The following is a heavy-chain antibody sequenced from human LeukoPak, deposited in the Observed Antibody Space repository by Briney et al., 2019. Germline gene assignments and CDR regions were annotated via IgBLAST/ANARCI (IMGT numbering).Heavy chain of an antibody. CDR2: IYYSGST. CDR3: ARVGHDYGDYYFDY. D-gene: IGHD4-17*01. V-gene: IGHV4-59*01. J-gene: IGHJ4*02. CDR1: GGSISSYY. Sequence: PSETLSLTCTVSGGSISSYYWSWIRQPPGKGLEWIGYIYYSGSTNYNPSLKSRVTISVDTSKNQFSLKLSSVTAADTAVYYCARVGHDYGDYYFDYWGQGTLATVSS.